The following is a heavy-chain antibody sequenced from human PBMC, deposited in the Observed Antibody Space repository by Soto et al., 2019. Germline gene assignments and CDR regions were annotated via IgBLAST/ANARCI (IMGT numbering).Heavy chain of an antibody. CDR2: IYTSGST. Sequence: PXQTLSLTLTVSCGSISSYYWSWIRQPAGKGLEWIGRIYTSGSTNYNPSLKSRVTMSVDTSKNQFSLKLSSVTAADTAVYYCARGARYFGVVIIEWFDTWGQGTLVTVSS. CDR1: CGSISSYY. CDR3: ARGARYFGVVIIEWFDT. J-gene: IGHJ5*02. V-gene: IGHV4-4*07. D-gene: IGHD3-3*01.